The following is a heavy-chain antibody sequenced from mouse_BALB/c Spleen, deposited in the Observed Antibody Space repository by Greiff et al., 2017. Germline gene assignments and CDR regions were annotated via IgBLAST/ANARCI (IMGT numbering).Heavy chain of an antibody. CDR2: INPSTGYT. V-gene: IGHV1-7*01. CDR3: ARAHYYGSSVYYAMDY. CDR1: GYTFTSYW. D-gene: IGHD1-1*01. J-gene: IGHJ4*01. Sequence: QVQLQQSGAELAKPGASVKMSCKASGYTFTSYWMHWVKQRPGQGLEWIGYINPSTGYTEYNQKFKDKATLTADKSSSTAYMQLSSLTSEDSAVYYCARAHYYGSSVYYAMDYWGQGTSVTVSS.